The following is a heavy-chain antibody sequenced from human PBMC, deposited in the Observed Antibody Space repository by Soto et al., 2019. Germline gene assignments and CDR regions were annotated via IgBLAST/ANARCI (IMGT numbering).Heavy chain of an antibody. D-gene: IGHD6-6*01. CDR3: ARGGIAARKGRWFDP. J-gene: IGHJ5*02. CDR1: GGSLSDYY. Sequence: SETLSLTCTVSGGSLSDYYWTWIRQPPGKGLEWIGYIHYSGSTNYNPSLKSRVTISVDTSKNQFSLKLRSVTAADTAMYHCARGGIAARKGRWFDPWGQGAQVTVSS. V-gene: IGHV4-59*01. CDR2: IHYSGST.